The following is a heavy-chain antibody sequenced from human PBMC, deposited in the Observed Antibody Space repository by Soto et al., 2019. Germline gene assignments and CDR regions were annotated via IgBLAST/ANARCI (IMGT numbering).Heavy chain of an antibody. V-gene: IGHV3-30*18. CDR1: RFTFSGYG. J-gene: IGHJ4*02. CDR2: ISYDGSNK. CDR3: AKGGRAYCVGDCRYYFDY. Sequence: QVQLVESGGGVVQPGRSLRLSCAASRFTFSGYGMHWVRQAPGKGLEWVAVISYDGSNKFYADSVKGRFTISRDNSKNTLYLQMNSLRAEDTAVYYCAKGGRAYCVGDCRYYFDYWGQGTLVTVSS. D-gene: IGHD2-21*02.